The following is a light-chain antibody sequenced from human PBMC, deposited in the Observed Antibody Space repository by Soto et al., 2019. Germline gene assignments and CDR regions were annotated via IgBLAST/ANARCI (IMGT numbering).Light chain of an antibody. CDR3: QTWGTGIVV. Sequence: QSVLTQSPSASASLGASVKLTCTLSSGHSSYAIAWHQQQPEKGPRYLMKLNSDGSHSKGDGIPDRFSGSSSGAERYLTISSLQSEDGADYYCQTWGTGIVVFGGGTKLTVL. V-gene: IGLV4-69*01. CDR1: SGHSSYA. CDR2: LNSDGSH. J-gene: IGLJ2*01.